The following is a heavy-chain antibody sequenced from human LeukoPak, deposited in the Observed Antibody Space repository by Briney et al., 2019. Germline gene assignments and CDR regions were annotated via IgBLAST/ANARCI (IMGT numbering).Heavy chain of an antibody. Sequence: SETLSLTCSVSGGSISSYYWSWIRQPPGKGLEWIGYINYSGSTTYNPSLKSRLTISVDSSKDQFSLELTSVTAADSAVYYCAGQLYGFSSGYYRGGFYYMDVWGKGTTVTVSS. J-gene: IGHJ6*03. CDR2: INYSGST. D-gene: IGHD3-3*01. CDR3: AGQLYGFSSGYYRGGFYYMDV. CDR1: GGSISSYY. V-gene: IGHV4-59*01.